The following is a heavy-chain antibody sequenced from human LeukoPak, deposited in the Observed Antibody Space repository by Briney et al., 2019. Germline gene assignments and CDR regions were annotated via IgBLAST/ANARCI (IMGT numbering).Heavy chain of an antibody. J-gene: IGHJ6*02. CDR1: GGSISISDW. CDR3: ARFRPYGYGMDV. V-gene: IGHV4-4*02. CDR2: IYHSGST. D-gene: IGHD2-8*01. Sequence: PSGILSLTCAVAGGSISISDWWSWVRQPPGKGLERIGEIYHSGSTNYNPSLKSRVTISVDKSKNQFSLKLSSVTAADTAVYYCARFRPYGYGMDVWGQGTTVTVSS.